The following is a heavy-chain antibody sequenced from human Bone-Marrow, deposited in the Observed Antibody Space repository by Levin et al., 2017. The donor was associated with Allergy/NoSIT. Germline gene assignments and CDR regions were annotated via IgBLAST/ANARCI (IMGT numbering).Heavy chain of an antibody. D-gene: IGHD4-11*01. CDR2: IFPGDPKT. CDR3: ARVIYGNYGGYFDY. Sequence: GESLKISCKGSGYSFTSYWIAWVRQTPGKGLEWMGIIFPGDPKTRYSPSFQGQVTMSADKSLSTAYLQWSSLKASDTAMYYCARVIYGNYGGYFDYWGQGTLVSVSS. CDR1: GYSFTSYW. V-gene: IGHV5-51*01. J-gene: IGHJ4*02.